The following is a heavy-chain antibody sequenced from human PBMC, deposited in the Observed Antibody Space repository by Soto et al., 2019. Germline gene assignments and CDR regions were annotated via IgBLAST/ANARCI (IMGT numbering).Heavy chain of an antibody. V-gene: IGHV3-23*01. Sequence: GGSLRLSCAASGFNFRVYAMSWVRQTPGKGLEWVSTIGSTDEPTHNADSVKGRFTISRDNSRDTLYLQMNSLRAEDTAMYYCATWLQREHAFDIWGLGTMVTVSS. D-gene: IGHD1-1*01. CDR1: GFNFRVYA. CDR2: IGSTDEPT. J-gene: IGHJ3*02. CDR3: ATWLQREHAFDI.